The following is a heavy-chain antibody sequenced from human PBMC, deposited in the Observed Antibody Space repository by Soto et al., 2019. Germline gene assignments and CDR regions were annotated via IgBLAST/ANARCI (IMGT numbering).Heavy chain of an antibody. CDR2: IYYSGST. V-gene: IGHV4-30-4*01. CDR3: ARYPGIAAADNWFDP. Sequence: SETLSLTCTVSGGSISSGDYYWSWIRQPPGKGLEWIGYIYYSGSTYYNPSLKSRVTISVDTSKNQFSLKLSSVTAADTAVYYCARYPGIAAADNWFDPWGQGTLVTVSS. D-gene: IGHD6-13*01. J-gene: IGHJ5*02. CDR1: GGSISSGDYY.